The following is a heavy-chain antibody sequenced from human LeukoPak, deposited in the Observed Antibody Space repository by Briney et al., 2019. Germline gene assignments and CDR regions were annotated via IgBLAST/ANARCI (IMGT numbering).Heavy chain of an antibody. CDR2: INPNTGGT. D-gene: IGHD1/OR15-1a*01. V-gene: IGHV1-2*02. CDR3: ARGSSVTGTALLALDI. Sequence: ASVKVSCKASGYTFIDYYIHWVRQAPGQGLEWMGWINPNTGGTNYAQNFQGRVTMTRDTSIRTAYMDLSSLRSDDTAVYYCARGSSVTGTALLALDIWGQGTMVTVSS. J-gene: IGHJ3*02. CDR1: GYTFIDYY.